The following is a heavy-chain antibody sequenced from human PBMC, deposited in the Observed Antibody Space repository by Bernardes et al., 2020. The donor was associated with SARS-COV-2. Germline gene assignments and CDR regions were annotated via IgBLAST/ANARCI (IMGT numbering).Heavy chain of an antibody. J-gene: IGHJ6*02. CDR1: GFTFSNAW. CDR3: TTDVVVVAATDYYYGMDV. D-gene: IGHD2-15*01. V-gene: IGHV3-15*01. CDR2: IKSKTDGGTT. Sequence: GSLRLSCAASGFTFSNAWMSWVRQAPGKGLEWVGRIKSKTDGGTTDYAAPVKGRFTISRDDSKNTLYLQMNSLKTEDTAVYYCTTDVVVVAATDYYYGMDVWGQGTTVTVSS.